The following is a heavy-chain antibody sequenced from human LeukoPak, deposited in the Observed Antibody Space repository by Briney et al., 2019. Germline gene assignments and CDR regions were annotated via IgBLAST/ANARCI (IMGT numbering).Heavy chain of an antibody. J-gene: IGHJ4*02. Sequence: SETLSLTCTVSGDSLVSGHYWGWIRQPPGQGLEWVGSVYHSGSIYYNPSLKSRVIMSVDTSKNQFSLKLSSLTAADTAIYYCAREIYYDSSAYDYWGQGTLVTASS. CDR1: GDSLVSGHY. D-gene: IGHD3-22*01. CDR3: AREIYYDSSAYDY. V-gene: IGHV4-38-2*02. CDR2: VYHSGSI.